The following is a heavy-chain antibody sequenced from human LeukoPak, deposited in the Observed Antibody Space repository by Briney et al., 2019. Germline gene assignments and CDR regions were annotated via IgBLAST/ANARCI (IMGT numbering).Heavy chain of an antibody. Sequence: GGSLRLSCAASGFTFSSYWMSWVRQAQGKGLEWVANIKQDGSEKYYVDSVKGRFTISRDNAKNSLYLQMNSLRAEDTAVYYCARIDRAYYYDSSGYYFDYWGQGTLVTVSS. J-gene: IGHJ4*02. CDR3: ARIDRAYYYDSSGYYFDY. CDR2: IKQDGSEK. CDR1: GFTFSSYW. V-gene: IGHV3-7*01. D-gene: IGHD3-22*01.